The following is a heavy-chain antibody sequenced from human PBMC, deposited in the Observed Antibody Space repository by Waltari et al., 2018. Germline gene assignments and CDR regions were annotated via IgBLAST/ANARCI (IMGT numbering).Heavy chain of an antibody. D-gene: IGHD6-19*01. Sequence: QVQLQQWGAGLLKPSETLSLTCAVYGGSFSAYYWSWIRQPPGKGLEWIGEINHSGSTNYNPSLKSRVTRSVDTSKNQFSLKVSSVTAADTAVYYCARSSRRGAVAGQGYYYYGMDVWGQGTTVTVFS. CDR1: GGSFSAYY. CDR2: INHSGST. J-gene: IGHJ6*02. V-gene: IGHV4-34*01. CDR3: ARSSRRGAVAGQGYYYYGMDV.